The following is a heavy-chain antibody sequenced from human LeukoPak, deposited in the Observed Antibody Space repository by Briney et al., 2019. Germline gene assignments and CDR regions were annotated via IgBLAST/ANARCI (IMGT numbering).Heavy chain of an antibody. J-gene: IGHJ4*02. CDR1: GFTFSSYG. V-gene: IGHV3-23*01. CDR2: ISGSGGST. D-gene: IGHD2-15*01. CDR3: AKLGGSSGAYFDY. Sequence: PGGSLRLSCAASGFTFSSYGMSWVRRAPGKGLEWVSAISGSGGSTYYADSVKGRFTISRDNSKNTLYLQMNSLRAEDTAVYYCAKLGGSSGAYFDYWGQGTLVTVSS.